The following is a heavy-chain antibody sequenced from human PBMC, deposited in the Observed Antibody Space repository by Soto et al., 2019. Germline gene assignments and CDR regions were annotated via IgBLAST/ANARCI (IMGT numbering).Heavy chain of an antibody. CDR1: GGSISSYY. Sequence: SETLSLTCTVSGGSISSYYWSWIRQPPGKGLEWIGYIYYSGSTNYNPSLKSRVTISVDTSKNQFSLKLSSVTAADTAVYYCARGHSYYYYYMDVWGQGTTVTVSS. CDR3: ARGHSYYYYYMDV. V-gene: IGHV4-59*01. CDR2: IYYSGST. J-gene: IGHJ6*03.